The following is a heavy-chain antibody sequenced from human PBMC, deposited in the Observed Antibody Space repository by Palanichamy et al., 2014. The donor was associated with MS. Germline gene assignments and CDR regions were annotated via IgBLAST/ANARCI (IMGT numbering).Heavy chain of an antibody. J-gene: IGHJ4*02. CDR1: GFSLNVYG. CDR2: IWYDGSKK. Sequence: QVRLVESGGGVVQPGGSLRLSCAASGFSLNVYGMHWVRQAPGKGLEWVSYIWYDGSKKEYADSVKGRFTISKDISKKMLFLQMSSLGPEDTAIYYCARDLLGLPKKYFDSWGQGTPVTVSS. CDR3: ARDLLGLPKKYFDS. D-gene: IGHD5-18*01. V-gene: IGHV3-30*02.